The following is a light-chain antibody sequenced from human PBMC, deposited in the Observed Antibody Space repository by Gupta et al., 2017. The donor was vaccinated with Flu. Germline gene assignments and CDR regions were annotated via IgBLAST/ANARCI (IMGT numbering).Light chain of an antibody. CDR2: KAS. J-gene: IGKJ2*03. CDR3: QQYNSYYS. CDR1: QSISSW. V-gene: IGKV1-5*03. Sequence: DIQMTQSPSTLSASVGDRVTITCRASQSISSWLAWYQQKPGKAPKLLIHKASRGESGVPSRFSGSGSGTEFTLTSSSLQPDDCATYYGQQYNSYYSFGQGTKLEIK.